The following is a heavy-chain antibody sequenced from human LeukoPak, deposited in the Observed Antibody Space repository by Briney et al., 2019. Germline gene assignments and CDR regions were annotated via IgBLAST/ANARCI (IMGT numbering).Heavy chain of an antibody. D-gene: IGHD3-3*01. Sequence: PSETLSLTYTVASGSISRDYGSSIRQPPGKGREWIGYNYYSGSTNYNTSLKSRATISVDTSKNQFSLKLSSVTAADTAVYYCARASPSYGYYDFWSGYSPWFDPWGQGTLVSVSS. CDR3: ARASPSYGYYDFWSGYSPWFDP. J-gene: IGHJ5*02. V-gene: IGHV4-59*01. CDR1: SGSISRDY. CDR2: NYYSGST.